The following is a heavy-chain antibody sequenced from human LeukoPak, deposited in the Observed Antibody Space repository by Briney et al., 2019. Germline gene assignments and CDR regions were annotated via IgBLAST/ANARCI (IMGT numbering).Heavy chain of an antibody. CDR2: IYTSGST. V-gene: IGHV4-4*07. D-gene: IGHD2-2*01. Sequence: SETLSLTCTGSGGTISSYYWSWIRQPAGKGLEWIGRIYTSGSTNYNPSLKSRVTISVDTSKNQFSLKLSSVTAADTAVYYCARGPYCSSTSCYRGYYYYGMDVWGQGTTVTVSS. CDR1: GGTISSYY. CDR3: ARGPYCSSTSCYRGYYYYGMDV. J-gene: IGHJ6*02.